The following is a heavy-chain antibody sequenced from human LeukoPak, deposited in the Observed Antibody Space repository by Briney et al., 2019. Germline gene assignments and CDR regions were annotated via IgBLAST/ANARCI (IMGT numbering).Heavy chain of an antibody. Sequence: GGSLRLSCAASGFTFSSYAMSWVRQAPGEGLEWVSGISGSGGSTYYADSVKGRFTISRDNSKNTLYLQMDSLRAEDTAVYYCAKGLGKATVTPLGYWGREPWSPSPQ. CDR3: AKGLGKATVTPLGY. J-gene: IGHJ4*02. CDR2: ISGSGGST. V-gene: IGHV3-23*01. CDR1: GFTFSSYA. D-gene: IGHD4-11*01.